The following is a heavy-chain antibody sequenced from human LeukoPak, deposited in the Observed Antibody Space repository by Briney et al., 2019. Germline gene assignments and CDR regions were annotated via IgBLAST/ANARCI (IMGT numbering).Heavy chain of an antibody. CDR1: GDSITSSSDY. CDR2: IYYSGST. V-gene: IGHV4-61*05. D-gene: IGHD5-24*01. J-gene: IGHJ4*02. CDR3: ARHRGGLFDGYNL. Sequence: SEALSVTCTVSGDSITSSSDYWGWIRQPPGKGLEWIGYIYYSGSTNYNPSLKSRVTISVDTSKNQFSLKLSSVTAADTAVYYCARHRGGLFDGYNLWGQGTLVTVSS.